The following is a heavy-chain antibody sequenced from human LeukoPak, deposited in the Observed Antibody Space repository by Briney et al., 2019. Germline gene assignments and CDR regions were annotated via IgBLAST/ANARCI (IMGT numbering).Heavy chain of an antibody. J-gene: IGHJ4*02. Sequence: GGSLRLSCAASGFTFSGYSMSWVRQAPGKGLEWVSFISGSSSTIYYTDSVKGRFTISRDNAKNSLYLQMNSLGDEDTALYYCARARAGYYFDYWGQGTLVTVSS. D-gene: IGHD1-14*01. CDR1: GFTFSGYS. CDR3: ARARAGYYFDY. V-gene: IGHV3-48*02. CDR2: ISGSSSTI.